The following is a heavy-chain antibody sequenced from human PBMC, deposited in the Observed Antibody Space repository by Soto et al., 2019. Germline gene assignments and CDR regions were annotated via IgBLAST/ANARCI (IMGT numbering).Heavy chain of an antibody. Sequence: QVQLVESGGGVVQPGRSLRLSCVASGFTFSSFSLHWVLQAPGKGLEWLALISYDGSNTYNADSVKGRFTISRDNSNNTLYLQLNSLRPEDTAVYYCARTTAVAGTPEFDYWGQGALVTVSS. CDR3: ARTTAVAGTPEFDY. J-gene: IGHJ4*02. D-gene: IGHD6-19*01. V-gene: IGHV3-30-3*01. CDR2: ISYDGSNT. CDR1: GFTFSSFS.